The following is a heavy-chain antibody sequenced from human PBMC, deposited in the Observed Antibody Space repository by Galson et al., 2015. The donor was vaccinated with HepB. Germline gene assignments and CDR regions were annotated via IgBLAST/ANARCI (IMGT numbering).Heavy chain of an antibody. V-gene: IGHV3-33*01. D-gene: IGHD6-19*01. CDR1: GFIFRKYG. CDR3: ARGRDTSGWYGDHYYYGMDI. Sequence: SLRLSCAASGFIFRKYGMHWVRQAPGKGLEWVSLIWYDGSDKYYVDSVRGRFTISRDNSNNRLYLEMNDLRAEDTAVYYCARGRDTSGWYGDHYYYGMDIWVQGTTVTVSS. J-gene: IGHJ6*02. CDR2: IWYDGSDK.